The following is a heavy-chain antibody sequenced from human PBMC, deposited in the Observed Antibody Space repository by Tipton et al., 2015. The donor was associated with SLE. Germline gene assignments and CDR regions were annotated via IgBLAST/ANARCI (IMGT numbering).Heavy chain of an antibody. V-gene: IGHV4-34*01. D-gene: IGHD6-19*01. Sequence: GSLRLSCAVYGGSFSGYYWSWIRQPPGKGLEWIGEINHSGSTNYNPSLKSRVTISVDTSKNQFSLKLSSVTAADTAVYYCAISPEAVAGDAAFDIWGQGTMVTVSS. J-gene: IGHJ3*02. CDR3: AISPEAVAGDAAFDI. CDR1: GGSFSGYY. CDR2: INHSGST.